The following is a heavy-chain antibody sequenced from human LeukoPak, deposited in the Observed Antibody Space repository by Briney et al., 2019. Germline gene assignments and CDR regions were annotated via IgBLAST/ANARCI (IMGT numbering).Heavy chain of an antibody. Sequence: SETLSLTCTVSGGSISDYYWNRIRQPPGKGLEWIGYIYYRGTTNYNPSLNSRVTISVDSSKNQFSLKLSSVTAADTAVYYCARGPPRTGRERYFDYWGQGTLVSVSS. D-gene: IGHD1-1*01. CDR1: GGSISDYY. J-gene: IGHJ4*02. V-gene: IGHV4-59*01. CDR2: IYYRGTT. CDR3: ARGPPRTGRERYFDY.